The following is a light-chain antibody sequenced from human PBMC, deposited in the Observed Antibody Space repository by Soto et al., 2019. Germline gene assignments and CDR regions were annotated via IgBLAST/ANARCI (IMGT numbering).Light chain of an antibody. CDR1: QSVGSN. CDR3: QQYNNWPPYT. V-gene: IGKV3-15*01. J-gene: IGKJ2*01. CDR2: AAS. Sequence: EIVMTQSPANLSVSPGERATLSCRASQSVGSNLAWYQQKPGQAPRLLIYAASTRATGVPARFSGSGSGTEVTLTISSLHSEDFAVYYCQQYNNWPPYTFGQGAKLEIK.